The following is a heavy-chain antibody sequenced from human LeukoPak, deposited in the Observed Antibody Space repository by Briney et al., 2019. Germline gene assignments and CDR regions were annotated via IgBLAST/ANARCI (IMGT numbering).Heavy chain of an antibody. V-gene: IGHV3-21*04. CDR3: AKRRGSDSAPFDY. D-gene: IGHD3-10*01. Sequence: GGSLRLSCAASGFTFSSYSMNWVRQAPGKGLEWVSSISSSSSYIYYADSVKGRFTISRDNAKNSLYLQMNSLRAEDTALYYCAKRRGSDSAPFDYWGQGTLVTVSS. CDR1: GFTFSSYS. CDR2: ISSSSSYI. J-gene: IGHJ4*02.